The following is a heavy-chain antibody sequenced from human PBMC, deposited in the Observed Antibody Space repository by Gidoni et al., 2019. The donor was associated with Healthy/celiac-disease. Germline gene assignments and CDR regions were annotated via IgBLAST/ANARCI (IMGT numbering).Heavy chain of an antibody. V-gene: IGHV2-26*01. J-gene: IGHJ4*02. CDR2: IFSNDEK. D-gene: IGHD6-6*01. CDR3: ARILIAARQGAIDY. CDR1: GFSLSNARMG. Sequence: QVTLKESGPVLVTPTETLTLTCTVSGFSLSNARMGVSWIRQPPGKALEWLAHIFSNDEKSYSTSLKSRLTISKDTSKSQVVLTMTNMDPVDTATYYCARILIAARQGAIDYWGQGTLVTVSS.